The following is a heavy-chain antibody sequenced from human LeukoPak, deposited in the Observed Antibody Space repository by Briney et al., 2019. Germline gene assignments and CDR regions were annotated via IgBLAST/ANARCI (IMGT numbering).Heavy chain of an antibody. CDR1: GFTFSNYW. V-gene: IGHV3-74*01. CDR2: ISSDGSDM. Sequence: GGSLRLSCAASGFTFSNYWMHWVRQAPGKGLVWVSRISSDGSDMSYADSVKGRFTISRDNAKNTLYLQMNSLRAEDAAVYYCARAREYYYYYGSDVWGQGTTVTVSS. D-gene: IGHD5-24*01. J-gene: IGHJ6*02. CDR3: ARAREYYYYYGSDV.